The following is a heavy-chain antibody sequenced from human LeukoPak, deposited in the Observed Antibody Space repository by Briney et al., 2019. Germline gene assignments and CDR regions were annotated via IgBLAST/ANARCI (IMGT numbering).Heavy chain of an antibody. Sequence: GGFLRLSCAASGFTFSSYWMSWVRQAPGKGLEWVANIKKDGSEKYYVDAVKGRFTISRDNAKTSLYLQMNSLRAEDTAVYYCARDLSGGTGYTYGRGIDYWGQGTLVTVSS. CDR3: ARDLSGGTGYTYGRGIDY. D-gene: IGHD5-18*01. J-gene: IGHJ4*02. CDR1: GFTFSSYW. CDR2: IKKDGSEK. V-gene: IGHV3-7*01.